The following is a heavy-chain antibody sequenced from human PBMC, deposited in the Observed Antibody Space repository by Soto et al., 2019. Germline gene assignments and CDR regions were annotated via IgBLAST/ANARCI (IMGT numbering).Heavy chain of an antibody. J-gene: IGHJ4*02. Sequence: QVQLQESGPGLVKPSETLSLTCTVSGGSVSSGSYYWSWIRQPSGKGLEWIGYIYYSGSTNYNPSLKSRVTISVDTSKNQFSLKLSSVTAADTAVYYCARAPAVGATTFDYWGQGTLVTVSS. CDR3: ARAPAVGATTFDY. V-gene: IGHV4-61*01. CDR2: IYYSGST. CDR1: GGSVSSGSYY. D-gene: IGHD1-26*01.